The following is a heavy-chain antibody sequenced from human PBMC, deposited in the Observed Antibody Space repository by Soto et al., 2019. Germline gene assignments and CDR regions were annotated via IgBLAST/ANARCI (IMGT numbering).Heavy chain of an antibody. V-gene: IGHV4-39*01. CDR2: IYYSGST. Sequence: SETLSLTCTVSGGSISSSSYYWGWIRQPPGKGLEWIGSIYYSGSTYYNPSLKSRVTISVDTSKNQFSLKLSSVTAADTAVYYCARHGGSGWKGLMDVWGQGTTVTVSS. J-gene: IGHJ6*02. D-gene: IGHD6-19*01. CDR3: ARHGGSGWKGLMDV. CDR1: GGSISSSSYY.